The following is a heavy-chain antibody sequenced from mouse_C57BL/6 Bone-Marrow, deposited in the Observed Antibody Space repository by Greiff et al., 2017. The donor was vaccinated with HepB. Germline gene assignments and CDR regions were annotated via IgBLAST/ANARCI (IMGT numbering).Heavy chain of an antibody. CDR1: GYTFTSYW. CDR2: IYPGNSDT. J-gene: IGHJ4*01. D-gene: IGHD1-1*01. CDR3: TKRVVAKNYAMDY. Sequence: EVKLVESGTVLARPGASVKMSCKTSGYTFTSYWMHWVKQRPGQGLEWIGAIYPGNSDTSYNQKFKGKAKLTAVTSASTAYMELSSLTNEDSAVYYCTKRVVAKNYAMDYWGQGTSVTVSS. V-gene: IGHV1-5*01.